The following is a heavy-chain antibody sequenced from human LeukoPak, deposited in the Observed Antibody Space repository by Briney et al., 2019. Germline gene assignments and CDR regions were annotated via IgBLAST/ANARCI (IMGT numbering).Heavy chain of an antibody. J-gene: IGHJ6*02. CDR3: VRGYSFGPYGMDA. V-gene: IGHV3-64D*09. CDR1: GFPFSSYA. CDR2: ISDSGGST. D-gene: IGHD2-15*01. Sequence: PGGSLRLSCSASGFPFSSYAMHWVCQAPGKGLEYVSAISDSGGSTYYADSVKGRFTISRDNSKNTLYLRMSSLRAEDTAVYFCVRGYSFGPYGMDAWGQGTTVTVSS.